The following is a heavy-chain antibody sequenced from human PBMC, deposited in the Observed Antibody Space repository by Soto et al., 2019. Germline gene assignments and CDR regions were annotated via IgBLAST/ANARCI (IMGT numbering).Heavy chain of an antibody. CDR3: AAHCSGGSCYSGDAFDI. J-gene: IGHJ3*02. V-gene: IGHV5-10-1*01. CDR1: GYSFTSYW. D-gene: IGHD2-15*01. CDR2: IDPSDSYT. Sequence: GESLKIACKGSGYSFTSYWISWVRQMPGKGLEWMGRIDPSDSYTNYSPSFQGHVTISADKSISTAYLQWSSLKASDTAMYYCAAHCSGGSCYSGDAFDIWGQGTMVTVSS.